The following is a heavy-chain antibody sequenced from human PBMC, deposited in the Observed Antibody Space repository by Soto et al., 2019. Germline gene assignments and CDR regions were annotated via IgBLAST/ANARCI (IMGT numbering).Heavy chain of an antibody. Sequence: WASVKVSCKASGGTFSSYAISWVRQPPGQGLERMGGIIPIFGTANYAQKFQGRVTITADESTSTAYMELSSLRSEDTAVYYCARDEDDDFWSGYHALDIWGQGTMVTVSS. CDR3: ARDEDDDFWSGYHALDI. CDR1: GGTFSSYA. J-gene: IGHJ3*02. D-gene: IGHD3-3*01. CDR2: IIPIFGTA. V-gene: IGHV1-69*13.